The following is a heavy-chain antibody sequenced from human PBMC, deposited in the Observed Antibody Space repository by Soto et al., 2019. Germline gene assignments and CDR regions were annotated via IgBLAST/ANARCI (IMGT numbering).Heavy chain of an antibody. V-gene: IGHV4-59*01. CDR1: GGSISSYY. J-gene: IGHJ5*02. CDR3: ARDRFSLDDYGDYDFSLTEPNWFDP. CDR2: IYYSGST. Sequence: SETLSLTCTVSGGSISSYYWSWIRQPPGKGLEWIGYIYYSGSTNYNPSLKSRVTISVDTSKNQFSLKLSSVTAADTAVYYCARDRFSLDDYGDYDFSLTEPNWFDPWGQGTLVTVSS. D-gene: IGHD4-17*01.